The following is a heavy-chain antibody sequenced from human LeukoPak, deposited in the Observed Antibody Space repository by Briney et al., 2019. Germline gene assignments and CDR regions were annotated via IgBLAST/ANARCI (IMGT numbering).Heavy chain of an antibody. CDR1: GGTFSNYA. D-gene: IGHD3-10*01. V-gene: IGHV1-69*04. J-gene: IGHJ5*02. CDR3: ATAEVVRGVILNWFDP. CDR2: IIPEHGIA. Sequence: ASVKVSCKASGGTFSNYAINWMRQPPGQGLEWMGRIIPEHGIANHAQSLLGRVTITADKSTSTAYMELRSLRSDDTAVYHCATAEVVRGVILNWFDPWGQGTVVTVSS.